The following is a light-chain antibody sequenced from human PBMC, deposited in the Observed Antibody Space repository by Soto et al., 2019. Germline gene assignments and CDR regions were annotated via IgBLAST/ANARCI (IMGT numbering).Light chain of an antibody. CDR1: QSVSSSY. CDR3: QQYGSSPRT. Sequence: EIVLTQSPGTLSFSPGESATLSCRASQSVSSSYLAWYQQKPGQAPRLLIYGASSRATGIPDRFSGSGSGTDFTLTIRRLEPEDFAVYYCQQYGSSPRTFGQGTKVEIK. J-gene: IGKJ1*01. CDR2: GAS. V-gene: IGKV3-20*01.